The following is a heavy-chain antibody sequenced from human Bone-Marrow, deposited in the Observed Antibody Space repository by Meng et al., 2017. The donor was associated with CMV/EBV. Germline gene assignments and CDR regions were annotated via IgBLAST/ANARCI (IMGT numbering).Heavy chain of an antibody. D-gene: IGHD4-11*01. V-gene: IGHV3-7*01. J-gene: IGHJ6*02. CDR1: GFTFSSYW. CDR3: ASDYSNYYYFGMDF. CDR2: IKQDGSEK. Sequence: GGSLRLSCAASGFTFSSYWMSWVRQAPGKGLEWVANIKQDGSEKYYVDSVKGRFTISRDKAKNSLYLQMNSLRAEDTAVYYCASDYSNYYYFGMDFWGQGTTVTVSS.